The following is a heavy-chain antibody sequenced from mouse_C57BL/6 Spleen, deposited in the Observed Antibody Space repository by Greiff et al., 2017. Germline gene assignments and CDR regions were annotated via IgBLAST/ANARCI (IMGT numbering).Heavy chain of an antibody. D-gene: IGHD2-3*01. CDR2: IYPGGGYT. CDR1: GYTFTNYW. V-gene: IGHV1-63*01. J-gene: IGHJ3*01. Sequence: QVQLKESGAELVRPGTSVKMSCKASGYTFTNYWIGWAKQRPGHGLEWIGDIYPGGGYTNYNEKFKGKATLTADKSSSTAYMQFSSLTSEDSAIYYCARRDDGYSLAYWGQGTLVTVSA. CDR3: ARRDDGYSLAY.